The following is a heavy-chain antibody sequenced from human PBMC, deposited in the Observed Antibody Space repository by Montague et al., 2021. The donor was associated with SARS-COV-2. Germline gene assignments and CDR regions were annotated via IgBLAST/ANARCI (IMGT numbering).Heavy chain of an antibody. CDR1: GRSISSSNW. Sequence: SETLSLTCAVSGRSISSSNWWSWVRQPPGKGLEWIGEIYHTGSTNHNPSLKSRVTISVDKSKNQFSLKLSSVTAADTAVYYCASRGAGWFGSNPERFDYWGQGTLVTVSS. CDR3: ASRGAGWFGSNPERFDY. J-gene: IGHJ4*02. V-gene: IGHV4-4*02. CDR2: IYHTGST. D-gene: IGHD3-10*01.